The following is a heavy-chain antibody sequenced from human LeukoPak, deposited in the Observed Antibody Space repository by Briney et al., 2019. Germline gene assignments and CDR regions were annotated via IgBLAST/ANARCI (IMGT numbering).Heavy chain of an antibody. CDR1: GFTSSSYS. CDR2: ISSSSSYI. CDR3: AGDRGYLQFDY. V-gene: IGHV3-21*04. J-gene: IGHJ4*02. Sequence: PGGSLRLSCAASGFTSSSYSMNWVRQAPGKGLEWVSSISSSSSYIYYADSVKGRFTISRDNAENSLYLQLNSLRAEDTAMYYCAGDRGYLQFDYWGQGTLVTVSS. D-gene: IGHD3-10*01.